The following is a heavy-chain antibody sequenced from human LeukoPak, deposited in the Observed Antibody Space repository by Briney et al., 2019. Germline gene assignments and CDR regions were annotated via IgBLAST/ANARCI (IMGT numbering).Heavy chain of an antibody. D-gene: IGHD5-12*01. CDR1: GFTFSSYA. CDR3: AKGSSVDIVATKPFDY. Sequence: GGSLRLSCAASGFTFSSYAMSWVRQAPGKGLEWVPAISGSGGSTYYAGSVKGRFTISRDNSKNTLYLQMNSLRAEDTAVYYCAKGSSVDIVATKPFDYWGQGTLVTVSS. V-gene: IGHV3-23*01. CDR2: ISGSGGST. J-gene: IGHJ4*02.